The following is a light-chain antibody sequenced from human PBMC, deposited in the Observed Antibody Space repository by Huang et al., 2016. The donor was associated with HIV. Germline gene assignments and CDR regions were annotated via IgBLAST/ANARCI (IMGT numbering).Light chain of an antibody. V-gene: IGKV1-39*01. CDR1: QTIRSY. CDR3: QQSYSAPPLT. CDR2: ASS. Sequence: DIQMTQSPSSLSASVGDRVTITCRSSQTIRSYLNWYQQKPGKAPQLLIYASSSLQRGVPSRFSGSGSGTDFTLTISSLQPEDFATYYCQQSYSAPPLTFGGGTKVEI. J-gene: IGKJ4*01.